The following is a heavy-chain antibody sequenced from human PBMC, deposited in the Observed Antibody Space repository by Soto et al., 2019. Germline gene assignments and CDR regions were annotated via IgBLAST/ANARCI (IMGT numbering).Heavy chain of an antibody. CDR3: ARGMRAGPEDDY. CDR2: ISYDVSNK. D-gene: IGHD6-19*01. CDR1: GFTFSSYA. J-gene: IGHJ4*02. V-gene: IGHV3-30-3*01. Sequence: QVQLVESGGGVVQPGRSLRLSCAASGFTFSSYAMHWVRQAPGKGLEWGAVISYDVSNKYYADSVKGRFTISRDNSKNTLDLQMNRLRADDTAVDYCARGMRAGPEDDYWGQGTLVTGSS.